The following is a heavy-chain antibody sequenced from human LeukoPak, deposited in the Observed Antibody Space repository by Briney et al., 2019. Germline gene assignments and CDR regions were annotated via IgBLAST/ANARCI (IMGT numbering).Heavy chain of an antibody. CDR2: INHSGST. CDR1: GGSIGGYY. J-gene: IGHJ4*02. D-gene: IGHD2-15*01. CDR3: ASSPVVAATWY. V-gene: IGHV4-34*01. Sequence: SETLSLTCTVSGGSIGGYYWSWIRQPPGKGLEWIGEINHSGSTNYNPSLKSRVTISVDTSKNQFSLKLSSVTAADTAVYYCASSPVVAATWYWGQGTLVTVSS.